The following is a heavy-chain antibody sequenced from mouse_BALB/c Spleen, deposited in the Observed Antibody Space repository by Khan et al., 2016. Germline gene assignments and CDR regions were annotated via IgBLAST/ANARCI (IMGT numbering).Heavy chain of an antibody. CDR1: GYTFTNYG. Sequence: QIQLVQSGPELKKPGKTVKISCKASGYTFTNYGMNWVKQAPGKGLKWMGWINTYSGESTYADDFKGRLTFSLETSANTAYVQINNLKTEDTATYFYARYRDYCGNSRYFDVWGAGTTLTVSS. V-gene: IGHV9-3-1*01. CDR3: ARYRDYCGNSRYFDV. D-gene: IGHD1-1*01. J-gene: IGHJ1*01. CDR2: INTYSGES.